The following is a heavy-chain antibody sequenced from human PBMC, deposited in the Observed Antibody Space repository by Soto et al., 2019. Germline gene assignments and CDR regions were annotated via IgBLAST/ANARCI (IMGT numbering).Heavy chain of an antibody. Sequence: QVQLVQSGAEVKQPGSSVKVSCKASGGTFGSYAISWVRQAPGQGLEWMGGIIPIPGTANYAQKFQGRVTIAADESKSTAYMELSSLRSEDTAVYYCARSQGSSTSLEIYYYYYYGMDVWGQGTTVTVSS. CDR2: IIPIPGTA. D-gene: IGHD2-2*01. CDR3: ARSQGSSTSLEIYYYYYYGMDV. V-gene: IGHV1-69*01. J-gene: IGHJ6*02. CDR1: GGTFGSYA.